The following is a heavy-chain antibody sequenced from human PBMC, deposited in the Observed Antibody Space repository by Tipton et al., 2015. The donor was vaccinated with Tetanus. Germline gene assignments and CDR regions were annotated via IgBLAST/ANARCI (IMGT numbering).Heavy chain of an antibody. V-gene: IGHV4-59*01. J-gene: IGHJ5*02. D-gene: IGHD2/OR15-2a*01. CDR3: ARVGSTGFYLEGWFDP. CDR2: IYSSGNT. Sequence: TLSLTCTVSGGSITGSYWGWVRQPPGQRPEYIGYIYSSGNTNYNPSLKSRVTISVDTSKNQFSLKMSSLTTADTAVYYCARVGSTGFYLEGWFDPWGQGTLVTVSS. CDR1: GGSITGSY.